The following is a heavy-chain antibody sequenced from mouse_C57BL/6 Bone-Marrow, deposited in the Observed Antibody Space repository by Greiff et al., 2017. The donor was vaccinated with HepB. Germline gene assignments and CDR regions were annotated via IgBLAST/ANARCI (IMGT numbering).Heavy chain of an antibody. V-gene: IGHV5-9*01. CDR1: GFTFSSYT. D-gene: IGHD2-3*01. CDR2: ISGGGGNT. CDR3: ARDGYYPLYAMDY. Sequence: EVMLVESGGGLVKPGGSLKLSCAASGFTFSSYTMSWVRQTPEKRLEWVATISGGGGNTYYPDSVKGRFTISRDNAKNTLYPQMSSLRSEDTALYYCARDGYYPLYAMDYWGQGTSVTVSS. J-gene: IGHJ4*01.